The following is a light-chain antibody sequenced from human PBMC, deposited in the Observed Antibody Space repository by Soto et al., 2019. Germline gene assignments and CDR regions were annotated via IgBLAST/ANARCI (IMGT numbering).Light chain of an antibody. CDR3: QPYGSSHRT. CDR1: QSVGSSY. V-gene: IGKV3-20*01. J-gene: IGKJ1*01. Sequence: EIVLTQSPGTLSLSPGERATLSCRASQSVGSSYLAWYQQKPGQAPRLLIYGASSRATGIPDRFSGSGSGTDFTLTISRLEPEDFAVYYCQPYGSSHRTLGQGTKVEIK. CDR2: GAS.